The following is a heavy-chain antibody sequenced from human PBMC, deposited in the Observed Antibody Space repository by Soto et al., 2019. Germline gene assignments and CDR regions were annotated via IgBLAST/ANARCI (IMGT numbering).Heavy chain of an antibody. D-gene: IGHD4-17*01. Sequence: EVQLLESGGGLVQPGGSLRLSCAASGFTFSSYAMSWVRQAPGKGLEWVSAISGSGGSTYYADSVKGRFTISRDNSKNTLYLQMNSLRAEDTAVYYCAKDLYGDYFVYYYYYMDVWGKGTTVTVSS. CDR3: AKDLYGDYFVYYYYYMDV. CDR2: ISGSGGST. CDR1: GFTFSSYA. J-gene: IGHJ6*03. V-gene: IGHV3-23*01.